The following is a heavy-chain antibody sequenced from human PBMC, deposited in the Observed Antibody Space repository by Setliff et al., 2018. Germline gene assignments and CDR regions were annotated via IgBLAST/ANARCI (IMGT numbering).Heavy chain of an antibody. V-gene: IGHV4-39*07. Sequence: PSETLSLTCTVSGGSISSSSYYWGWIRQPPGKGLEWIGSIYYSGSTYYNPSLKSRVTISVDTSKNHFSLKLSSVTAADTAVYYCARVGGYYYYYYGMDVWGQGTTVTVSS. CDR1: GGSISSSSYY. CDR2: IYYSGST. CDR3: ARVGGYYYYYYGMDV. J-gene: IGHJ6*02.